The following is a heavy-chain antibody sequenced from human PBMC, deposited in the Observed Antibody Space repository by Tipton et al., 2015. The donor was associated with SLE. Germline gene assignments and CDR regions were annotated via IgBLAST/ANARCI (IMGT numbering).Heavy chain of an antibody. CDR2: ISFSGLT. Sequence: TLSLTCTVSGGSISGYYWSWVRQPPGKGLEWIGYISFSGLTNYNPSVRSRVSISMDTSKNQFSLQMSSVTAADTALYYCARHKLGFSWSYFDSWGQGTLVTVSS. V-gene: IGHV4-59*08. CDR3: ARHKLGFSWSYFDS. J-gene: IGHJ4*02. CDR1: GGSISGYY. D-gene: IGHD3-3*01.